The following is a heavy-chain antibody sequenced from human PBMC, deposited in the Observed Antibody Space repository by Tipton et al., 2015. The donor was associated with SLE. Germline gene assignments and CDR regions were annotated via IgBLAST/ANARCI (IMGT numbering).Heavy chain of an antibody. D-gene: IGHD6-13*01. CDR3: ARAIRSSSWGNYYYYMDV. V-gene: IGHV3-23*01. CDR2: ISGSGGST. J-gene: IGHJ6*03. CDR1: GFTFSSYA. Sequence: SLRLSCAASGFTFSSYAMSWVRQAPGKGLEWVSAISGSGGSTYYADSVKGRFTISRDNSKNTLYLQMNSLRAEDTAVYYCARAIRSSSWGNYYYYMDVWGKGTTVTVSS.